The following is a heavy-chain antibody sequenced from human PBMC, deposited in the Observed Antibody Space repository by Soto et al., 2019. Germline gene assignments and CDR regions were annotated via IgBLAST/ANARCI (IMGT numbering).Heavy chain of an antibody. J-gene: IGHJ4*02. CDR3: ARRYGDCFDY. CDR1: GGSFSGYY. Sequence: SETLSLTCAVYGGSFSGYYWSWITKPPGKGLESIGEINHSGSTNYNPSLKSRVTISVDTSKNQFSLKLSSVTAADTAVYYCARRYGDCFDYWGQGTLVTVSS. CDR2: INHSGST. D-gene: IGHD4-17*01. V-gene: IGHV4-34*01.